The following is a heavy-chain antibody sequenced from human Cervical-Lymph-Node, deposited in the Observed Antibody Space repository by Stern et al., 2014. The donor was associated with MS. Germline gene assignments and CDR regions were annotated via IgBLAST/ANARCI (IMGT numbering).Heavy chain of an antibody. CDR2: IIPISGAA. Sequence: VQLVESGAEVKKTGSSVKVSCKASGGTFSSYAISWVRQAPGQGLEWMGGIIPISGAADYAQKFQGRVTITADESTSTGYMELSSLRSEDTAVYYCARGETGYYDYYYGMDVWGQGTPVTVSS. J-gene: IGHJ6*02. D-gene: IGHD3-9*01. CDR3: ARGETGYYDYYYGMDV. CDR1: GGTFSSYA. V-gene: IGHV1-69*01.